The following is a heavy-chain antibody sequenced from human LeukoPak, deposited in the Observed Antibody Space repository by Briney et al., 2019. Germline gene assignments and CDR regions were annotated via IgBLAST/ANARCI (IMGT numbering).Heavy chain of an antibody. V-gene: IGHV4-4*07. CDR1: GGSISSYY. Sequence: SETLSLTCTVSGGSISSYYWSWIRQPAGKELEWIGRIYTAGDTVYNPSLKSRVTLSVDTSKNQFSLNPSSMTAADTAVYYCARSGSGYDFEYWGQGTLVTVSS. CDR3: ARSGSGYDFEY. D-gene: IGHD3-22*01. CDR2: IYTAGDT. J-gene: IGHJ4*02.